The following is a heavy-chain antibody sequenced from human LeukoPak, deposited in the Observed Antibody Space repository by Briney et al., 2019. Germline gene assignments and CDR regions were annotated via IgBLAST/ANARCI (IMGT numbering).Heavy chain of an antibody. CDR1: GFTFSSYV. CDR3: AKPTHNSSWYYFDY. CDR2: ISGSGGST. V-gene: IGHV3-23*01. Sequence: GGSLRLSCVASGFTFSSYVMNWVRQAPGKGLEWVSGISGSGGSTYYADSVKGRFTVSRDNSKNTLYLQMNSLRAEDTAVYYCAKPTHNSSWYYFDYWGQGTLVTVSS. J-gene: IGHJ4*02. D-gene: IGHD6-13*01.